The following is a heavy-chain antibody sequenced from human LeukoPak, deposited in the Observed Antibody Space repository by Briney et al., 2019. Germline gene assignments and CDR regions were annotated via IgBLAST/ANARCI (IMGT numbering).Heavy chain of an antibody. Sequence: EASVTVSCKASGGTFSSYAISWVRQAPGQGLEWMGRIIPILGIANYAQKFQGRVTITADKSTSTAYMELSSLRSEDTAVYYCARALTMVRGVMAFDPWGQGTLVTVSS. CDR1: GGTFSSYA. D-gene: IGHD3-10*01. CDR2: IIPILGIA. CDR3: ARALTMVRGVMAFDP. V-gene: IGHV1-69*04. J-gene: IGHJ5*02.